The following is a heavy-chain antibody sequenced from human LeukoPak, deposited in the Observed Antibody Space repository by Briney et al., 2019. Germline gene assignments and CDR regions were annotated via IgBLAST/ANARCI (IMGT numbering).Heavy chain of an antibody. CDR2: ISSSGSTI. CDR1: GFTFSSYE. D-gene: IGHD3-10*01. J-gene: IGHJ3*02. V-gene: IGHV3-48*03. CDR3: ARVTEGITMVRGVIGAFGI. Sequence: PGGSLRLSCAASGFTFSSYEMNWVRQAPGKGLEWVSYISSSGSTIYYADSVKGRFTISRGNAKNSLYLQMNSLRAEDTAVYYCARVTEGITMVRGVIGAFGIWGQGTMVTVSS.